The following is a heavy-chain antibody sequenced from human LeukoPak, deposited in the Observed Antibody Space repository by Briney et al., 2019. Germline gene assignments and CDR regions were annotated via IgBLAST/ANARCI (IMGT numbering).Heavy chain of an antibody. CDR3: ARGYCSSTSCSLLGFYMDV. Sequence: GRSLRLSCAASGFTFSSYAMHWVRQAPGKGLEWVAVISYDGSNKYYADSVKGRFTISRDNSKNTLYLQMNSLRAEDTAVYYCARGYCSSTSCSLLGFYMDVWGKGTTVTVSS. V-gene: IGHV3-30-3*01. J-gene: IGHJ6*03. CDR1: GFTFSSYA. D-gene: IGHD2-2*01. CDR2: ISYDGSNK.